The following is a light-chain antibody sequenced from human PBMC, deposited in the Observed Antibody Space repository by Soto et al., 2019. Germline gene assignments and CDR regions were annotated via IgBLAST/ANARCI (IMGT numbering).Light chain of an antibody. CDR2: EVT. CDR3: CSYAGSTTVVV. Sequence: QSALTQPASVSGSPGQSITFSCTGTSSDVGSYNLVSWYQQHPGKAPKLMIYEVTKRPSGVSNRFSGSKSGNRASLTISGLQAEDEADYYCCSYAGSTTVVVFGGGTKLTVL. CDR1: SSDVGSYNL. V-gene: IGLV2-23*02. J-gene: IGLJ2*01.